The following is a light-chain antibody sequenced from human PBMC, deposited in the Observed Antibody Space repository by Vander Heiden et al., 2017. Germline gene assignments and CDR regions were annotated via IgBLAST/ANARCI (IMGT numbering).Light chain of an antibody. V-gene: IGLV2-8*01. Sequence: QSALTQPPSASGSPGQSVTISCTGTSGDVGVYNYVSWYQQHPGKAPKLMIYEVSKRPSGVPDRFSGSRSGNTASLTVSGLQAEDEADYYCSSYAGSNNWVFGGGTKLTVL. CDR2: EVS. CDR3: SSYAGSNNWV. J-gene: IGLJ3*02. CDR1: SGDVGVYNY.